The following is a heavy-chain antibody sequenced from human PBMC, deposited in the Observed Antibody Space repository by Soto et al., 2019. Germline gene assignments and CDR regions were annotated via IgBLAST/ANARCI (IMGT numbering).Heavy chain of an antibody. D-gene: IGHD2-2*01. CDR3: ARVRDIVVVPAASWFDP. Sequence: SETLSLTCTFSGGSISSYYWSLIRQPPGKGLEWIGYIYYSGSTNYNPSLKSRVTISVDTSKNQFSLKLSSVTAADTAVYYCARVRDIVVVPAASWFDPWGQGTLVTVSS. J-gene: IGHJ5*02. V-gene: IGHV4-59*01. CDR1: GGSISSYY. CDR2: IYYSGST.